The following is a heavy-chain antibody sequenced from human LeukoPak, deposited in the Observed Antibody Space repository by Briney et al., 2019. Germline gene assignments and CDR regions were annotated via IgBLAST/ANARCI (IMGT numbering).Heavy chain of an antibody. CDR1: GFTFSSYW. J-gene: IGHJ4*02. Sequence: GRSLRLSCAASGFTFSSYWMSWVRQAPGKGLEWVANINQDGSEEYYVDSVKGRFTISRDNAKNSLYLQMNSLRVEDTAVYFCARGGDCSGGSCYGDRYFDCWGQGNLVAVSS. CDR3: ARGGDCSGGSCYGDRYFDC. V-gene: IGHV3-7*01. CDR2: INQDGSEE. D-gene: IGHD2-15*01.